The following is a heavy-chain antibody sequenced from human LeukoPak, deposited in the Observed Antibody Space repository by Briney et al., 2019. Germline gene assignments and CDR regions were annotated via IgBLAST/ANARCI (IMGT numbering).Heavy chain of an antibody. J-gene: IGHJ4*02. V-gene: IGHV4-30-2*01. Sequence: SETLSLTCTVSGGSISSGGYYWSWIRQPPGKGLEWIGYIYHSGSTYYNPSLKSRVTISVDRSKNQFSLKLSSVTAADTAVYYCASRGSGSYLFDYWGQGTLVTVSS. CDR3: ASRGSGSYLFDY. CDR2: IYHSGST. CDR1: GGSISSGGYY. D-gene: IGHD3-22*01.